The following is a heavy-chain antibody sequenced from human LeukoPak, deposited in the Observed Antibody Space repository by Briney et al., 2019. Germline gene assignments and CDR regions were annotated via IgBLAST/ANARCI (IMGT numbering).Heavy chain of an antibody. CDR3: ARSTSGWADGVDY. V-gene: IGHV3-33*01. D-gene: IGHD6-19*01. CDR1: GFTFSSYG. CDR2: IWYDGSNK. Sequence: GSLRLSCAASGFTFSSYGMHWVRQAPGKGLEWVAVIWYDGSNKYYADSVKGRFTISRDNSKNTLYLQMNSLRAEDTAVYYCARSTSGWADGVDYWGQGTLVTVSS. J-gene: IGHJ4*02.